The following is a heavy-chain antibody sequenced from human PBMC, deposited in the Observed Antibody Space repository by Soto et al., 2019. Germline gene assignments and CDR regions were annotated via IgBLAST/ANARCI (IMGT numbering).Heavy chain of an antibody. D-gene: IGHD3-22*01. CDR1: GFTFSSYG. CDR3: AKETRSSGHGSYFDY. V-gene: IGHV3-30*18. Sequence: RLSCTASGFTFSSYGMHWVRQAPGKGLEWVAVISKDGSTKYDADSVKGRFTISRDNSKNTLYLQMNSLRAEDTAVYYCAKETRSSGHGSYFDYWGQGTLVTVSS. CDR2: ISKDGSTK. J-gene: IGHJ4*02.